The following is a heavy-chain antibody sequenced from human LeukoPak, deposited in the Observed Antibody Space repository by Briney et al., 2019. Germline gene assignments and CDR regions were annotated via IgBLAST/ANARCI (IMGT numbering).Heavy chain of an antibody. J-gene: IGHJ5*02. D-gene: IGHD4-11*01. CDR3: ARTSTANNWFDP. Sequence: SETLFLTCAVSGGSISSGGYSWSWIRQPPGKGLEWIGYISHSGSTFYNPSLRSRVTISVDRSKNQFSLKVRSVTAADTAVYYCARTSTANNWFDPWGQGTLVTVSS. V-gene: IGHV4-30-2*01. CDR1: GGSISSGGYS. CDR2: ISHSGST.